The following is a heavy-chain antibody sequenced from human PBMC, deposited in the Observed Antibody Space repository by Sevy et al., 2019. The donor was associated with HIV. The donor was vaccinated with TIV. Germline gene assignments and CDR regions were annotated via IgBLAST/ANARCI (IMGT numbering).Heavy chain of an antibody. V-gene: IGHV3-49*03. Sequence: GGSLRLSYKASGFTFSDYAMNWFRQAPGKGLEWIGFIRSKAYGDTSEYAASVKGRFTISRDDSKNIAYLQLNRLKTEDTAVYYCAREGDYGDDDFASWGQGTLVTVSS. CDR3: AREGDYGDDDFAS. CDR1: GFTFSDYA. CDR2: IRSKAYGDTS. D-gene: IGHD4-17*01. J-gene: IGHJ4*02.